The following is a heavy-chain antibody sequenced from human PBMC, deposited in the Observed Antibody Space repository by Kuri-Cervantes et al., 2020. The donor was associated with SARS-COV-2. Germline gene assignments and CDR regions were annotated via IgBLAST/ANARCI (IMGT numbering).Heavy chain of an antibody. J-gene: IGHJ4*02. CDR1: WFSLSTSGMC. D-gene: IGHD6-25*01. CDR2: IDWDDDK. CDR3: AHRGVAAAGPYFDY. Sequence: SGPTLVKPTQTLTLTCTFSWFSLSTSGMCVSGIRQPPGKALEWLARIDWDDDKYYSTSLKTRLTISKDTSKNQVVLTMTNMDPVDTATYYCAHRGVAAAGPYFDYWGQGTLVTVSS. V-gene: IGHV2-70*12.